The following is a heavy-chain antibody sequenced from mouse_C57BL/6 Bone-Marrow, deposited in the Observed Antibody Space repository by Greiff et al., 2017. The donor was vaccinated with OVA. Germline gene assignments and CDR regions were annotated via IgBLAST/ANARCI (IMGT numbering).Heavy chain of an antibody. V-gene: IGHV14-3*01. D-gene: IGHD1-1*01. CDR1: GFNIKNTY. J-gene: IGHJ3*01. CDR3: ARDIYYYGSPFAY. Sequence: VHVKQSVAELVRPGASVKLSCTASGFNIKNTYMHWVKQRPEQGLEWIGRIDPANGNTKYAPKFQGKATITADTSSNTAYLQLSSLTSEDTAIYYCARDIYYYGSPFAYWGQGTLVTVSA. CDR2: IDPANGNT.